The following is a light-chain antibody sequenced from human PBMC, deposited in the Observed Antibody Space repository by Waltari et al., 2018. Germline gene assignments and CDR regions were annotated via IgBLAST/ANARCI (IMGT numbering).Light chain of an antibody. V-gene: IGKV3-20*01. Sequence: IMLTQSPGTLSLSPGERATLSGRASQSISRYLAWYQQNPGQAPRLLIYGASTRATGIPDRFSGSGSGTDFSLTISGLEPEDSAVYYCQHHFRLPATFGQGTKVEIK. CDR1: QSISRY. CDR2: GAS. CDR3: QHHFRLPAT. J-gene: IGKJ1*01.